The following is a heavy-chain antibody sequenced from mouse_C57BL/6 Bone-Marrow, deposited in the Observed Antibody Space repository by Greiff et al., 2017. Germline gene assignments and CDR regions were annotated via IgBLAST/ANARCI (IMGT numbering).Heavy chain of an antibody. CDR2: INPNNGGT. V-gene: IGHV1-26*01. J-gene: IGHJ3*01. CDR3: ARVYYGNYVRFFAY. Sequence: EVQLQQSGPELVKPGASVKISCKASGYTFTDYYMNWVKQSHGKSLEWIGDINPNNGGTSYNQKFKGKATLTVDKSSSTAYMELRSLTSEDSAVYYCARVYYGNYVRFFAYWGQGTLVTVSA. D-gene: IGHD2-1*01. CDR1: GYTFTDYY.